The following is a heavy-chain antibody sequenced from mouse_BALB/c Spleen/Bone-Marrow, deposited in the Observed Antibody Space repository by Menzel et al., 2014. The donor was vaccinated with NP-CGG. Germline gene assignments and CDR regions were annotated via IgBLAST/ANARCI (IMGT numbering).Heavy chain of an antibody. CDR1: GYTFTSYY. D-gene: IGHD2-4*01. CDR3: ARDDYAY. Sequence: QVQLQQSGPELVKPGASVRISCKASGYTFTSYYIHWVKQRPGQGLEWIGWIYPGNVNTKYNEKFKGKATLTADKSSSTAYMQISSLTSEDSAVYFCARDDYAYWGQGTLVTVSA. CDR2: IYPGNVNT. V-gene: IGHV1S56*01. J-gene: IGHJ3*01.